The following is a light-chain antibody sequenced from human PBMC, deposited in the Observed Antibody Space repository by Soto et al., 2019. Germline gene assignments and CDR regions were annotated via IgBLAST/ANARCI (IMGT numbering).Light chain of an antibody. V-gene: IGKV2-28*01. CDR2: LGS. CDR1: QSLLHHLGYPF. J-gene: IGKJ2*01. CDR3: KQGLQRYT. Sequence: DIVMPQSPLSLLVSLGEPASISCRSSQSLLHHLGYPFLYWYLQKPGQSPQLLIYLGSKRASGVPDRFSGSGSGTNFTLKISRVEAEDVGVAYCKQGLQRYTFGQGTKLEIK.